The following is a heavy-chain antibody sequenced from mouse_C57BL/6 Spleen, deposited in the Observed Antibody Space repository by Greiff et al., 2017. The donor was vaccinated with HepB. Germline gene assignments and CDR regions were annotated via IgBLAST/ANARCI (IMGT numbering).Heavy chain of an antibody. D-gene: IGHD2-2*01. J-gene: IGHJ2*01. V-gene: IGHV1-15*01. Sequence: VQLQQSGAELVRPGASVTLSCKASGYTFTDYEMHWVKQTPVHGLEWIGAIDPETGGTAYNQKFKGKAILTADKSSSTAYMELRSLTSEDSAVYYCTGTMVTTDYFDYWGQGTTLTVSS. CDR2: IDPETGGT. CDR3: TGTMVTTDYFDY. CDR1: GYTFTDYE.